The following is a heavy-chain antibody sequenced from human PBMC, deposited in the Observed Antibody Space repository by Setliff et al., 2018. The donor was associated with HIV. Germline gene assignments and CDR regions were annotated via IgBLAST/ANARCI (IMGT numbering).Heavy chain of an antibody. Sequence: SETLSLTCAVSGYSVSSGYYWGWIRQPPGKGLEWIGSFYHSGSTFYNPSLKSRVTISLDTSKNQFSLKLRDVTAADTAVYYCVSGPLSGYGYYFDYWGQGALVTVSS. J-gene: IGHJ4*02. CDR2: FYHSGST. V-gene: IGHV4-38-2*01. CDR1: GYSVSSGYY. CDR3: VSGPLSGYGYYFDY. D-gene: IGHD3-3*01.